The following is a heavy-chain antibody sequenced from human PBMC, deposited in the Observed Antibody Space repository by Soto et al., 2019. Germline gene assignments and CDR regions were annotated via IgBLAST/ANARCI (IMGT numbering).Heavy chain of an antibody. Sequence: QVHLVQSGPEVKKPGSSVKVSCKDSGGLFSSFAISWVRQAPGQGLEWLGGIIPVFGTTYYAEKFQDRLTITADESTNTAYMELSSLTSGDTAIYYCARGGGPYVWFNEFWGQGTLVTVSS. CDR3: ARGGGPYVWFNEF. CDR2: IIPVFGTT. J-gene: IGHJ4*02. V-gene: IGHV1-69*01. CDR1: GGLFSSFA. D-gene: IGHD3-16*01.